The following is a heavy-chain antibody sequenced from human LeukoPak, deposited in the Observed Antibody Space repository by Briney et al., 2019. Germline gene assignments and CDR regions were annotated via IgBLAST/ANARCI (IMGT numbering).Heavy chain of an antibody. V-gene: IGHV1-69*06. Sequence: GASVKVSCKASGGTFSSYAISWVRQAPGQGLEWMGGIIPIFGTANYAQKFQGRVTITADKSTSTAYMELSSLRSEDTAVYYCASSPTRPYYYYMDVWGQGTMVTVSS. CDR1: GGTFSSYA. CDR3: ASSPTRPYYYYMDV. J-gene: IGHJ6*03. CDR2: IIPIFGTA.